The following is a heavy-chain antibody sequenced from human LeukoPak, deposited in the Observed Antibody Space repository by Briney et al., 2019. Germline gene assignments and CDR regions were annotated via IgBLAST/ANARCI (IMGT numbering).Heavy chain of an antibody. J-gene: IGHJ6*02. V-gene: IGHV3-30-3*01. CDR3: ARGRPGDYYDSSGYYYYYGMDV. D-gene: IGHD3-22*01. Sequence: GGSLRLSCAASGFTFSSYAMSWVRQAPGKGLEWVAVISYDGSNKYYADSVKGRFTISRDNSKNTLYLQMNSLRAEDTAVYYCARGRPGDYYDSSGYYYYYGMDVWGQGTTVTVSS. CDR2: ISYDGSNK. CDR1: GFTFSSYA.